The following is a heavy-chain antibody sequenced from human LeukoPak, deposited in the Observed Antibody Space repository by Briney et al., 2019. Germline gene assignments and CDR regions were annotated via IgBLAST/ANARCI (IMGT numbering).Heavy chain of an antibody. D-gene: IGHD3-3*01. CDR2: IWYDGSNK. V-gene: IGHV3-33*01. CDR1: GFTFSSYG. CDR3: ARDLHWGDYDFWSGNKYYYYYYGMDV. J-gene: IGHJ6*02. Sequence: PGRSLRLSCAASGFTFSSYGMHWVRQAPGKGLEWVAVIWYDGSNKYYADSVKGRFTISRDNSKNTLYLQMNSLRAEDTAVYYCARDLHWGDYDFWSGNKYYYYYYGMDVWGQGTTVTVSS.